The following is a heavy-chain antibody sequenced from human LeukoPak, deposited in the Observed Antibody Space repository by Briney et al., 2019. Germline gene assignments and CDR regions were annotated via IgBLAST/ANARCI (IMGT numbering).Heavy chain of an antibody. Sequence: KPSETLSLTCTVSGGYICSYYWSWIRRPAGKGLEWIGRIYTSGSTNYNPSLKSRVTMSVDTSKNQFSLKLSSVTAADTAVYYCARSDILTGYYPHYYFDYWGQGTLVTVSS. CDR3: ARSDILTGYYPHYYFDY. D-gene: IGHD3-9*01. V-gene: IGHV4-4*07. CDR2: IYTSGST. J-gene: IGHJ4*02. CDR1: GGYICSYY.